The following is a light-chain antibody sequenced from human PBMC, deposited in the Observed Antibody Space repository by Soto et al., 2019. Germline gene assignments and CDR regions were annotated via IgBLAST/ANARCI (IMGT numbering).Light chain of an antibody. CDR1: SSDVGGYNH. Sequence: QSVLTEPRSVSGSPGQSVTISCTGTSSDVGGYNHVSWYQQHPGKAPKLIIYAVSNRPSGVPDRFSGSKSANTASLTISGLQAEDEADYYCCSYAGSYTYVFGTGTKLTVL. V-gene: IGLV2-11*01. J-gene: IGLJ1*01. CDR2: AVS. CDR3: CSYAGSYTYV.